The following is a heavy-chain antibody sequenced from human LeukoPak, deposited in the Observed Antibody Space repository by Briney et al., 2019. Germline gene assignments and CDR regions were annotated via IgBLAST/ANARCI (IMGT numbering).Heavy chain of an antibody. Sequence: SETLSLTCTVSGGSISSSSYYWSWIRQPPGKGLEWIGEINHSGSTNYNPSLKSRVTISVDTSKNQFSLKLSSVTAADTAVYYCARGSLGFPVLGGPRRGWFDPWGQGTLVTVSS. J-gene: IGHJ5*02. V-gene: IGHV4-39*07. CDR2: INHSGST. CDR3: ARGSLGFPVLGGPRRGWFDP. CDR1: GGSISSSSYY. D-gene: IGHD3-16*01.